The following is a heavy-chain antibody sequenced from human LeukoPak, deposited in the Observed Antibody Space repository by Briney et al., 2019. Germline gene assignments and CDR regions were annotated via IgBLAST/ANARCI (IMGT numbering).Heavy chain of an antibody. Sequence: PGGSLRLSCAASGFTFSSYAMHWVRQAPGKGLEWVALISYDGSNKYYADSVKGRFTISRDNSKNTLYLQMNSLRAEDTAVYFCASHRGDYATGYFDYWGQGTLVTVSS. V-gene: IGHV3-30-3*01. CDR1: GFTFSSYA. D-gene: IGHD1-1*01. CDR3: ASHRGDYATGYFDY. J-gene: IGHJ4*02. CDR2: ISYDGSNK.